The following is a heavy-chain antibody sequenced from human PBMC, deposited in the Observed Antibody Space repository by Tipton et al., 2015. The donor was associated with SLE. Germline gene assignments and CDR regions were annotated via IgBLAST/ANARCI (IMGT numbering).Heavy chain of an antibody. D-gene: IGHD1-26*01. CDR2: ISSSSSYT. CDR3: ARDAGVGATSYAFDI. J-gene: IGHJ3*02. V-gene: IGHV3-21*05. Sequence: GSLRLSCAASGFTFSSYAMHWVRQAPGKGLEWVSYISSSSSYTNYADSVKGRFTISRDNAKNSLYLQMNSLRAEDTAVYYCARDAGVGATSYAFDIWGQGTMVTVSS. CDR1: GFTFSSYA.